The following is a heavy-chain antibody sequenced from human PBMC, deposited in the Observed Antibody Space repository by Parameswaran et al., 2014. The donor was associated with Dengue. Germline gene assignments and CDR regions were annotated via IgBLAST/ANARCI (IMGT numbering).Heavy chain of an antibody. CDR3: ARHGFEMATIGVDY. D-gene: IGHD5-24*01. CDR2: IYPGDSDT. J-gene: IGHJ4*02. V-gene: IGHV5-51*01. Sequence: GWVRQAPGQGLEWMGIIYPGDSDTRYSPSFQGQVTISADKSISTAYLQWSSLKASDTAMYYCARHGFEMATIGVDYWGQGTLVTVSS.